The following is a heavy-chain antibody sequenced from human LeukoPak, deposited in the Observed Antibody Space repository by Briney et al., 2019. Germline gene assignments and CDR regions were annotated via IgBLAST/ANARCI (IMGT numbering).Heavy chain of an antibody. D-gene: IGHD3-3*01. CDR1: GFTFGDYY. Sequence: PGGSRRLSCAASGFTFGDYYMSWIRQAPGKGLEWVSYISSSGSTIYYADSVKGRFTISRDNAKNSLYLQMNSLRAEDTAVYYCARVSSPYYDFWSGYSYYFDYWGQGTLVTVSS. CDR2: ISSSGSTI. V-gene: IGHV3-11*01. J-gene: IGHJ4*02. CDR3: ARVSSPYYDFWSGYSYYFDY.